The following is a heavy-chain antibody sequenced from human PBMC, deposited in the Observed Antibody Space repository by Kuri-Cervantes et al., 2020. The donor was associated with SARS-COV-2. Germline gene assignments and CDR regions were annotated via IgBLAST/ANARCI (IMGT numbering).Heavy chain of an antibody. CDR3: AKGARCEKCVISEEPFDY. CDR1: GFTFSDYA. J-gene: IGHJ4*02. V-gene: IGHV3-30*18. CDR2: ISYDGTNA. D-gene: IGHD1-26*01. Sequence: GESLKISCAASGFTFSDYAMHWVRQAPGKGLEWVAFISYDGTNAYYGDSVKGRFTISRDNSKNTLYLEMNSLRAEDTALYYCAKGARCEKCVISEEPFDYWGQGTLVTVSS.